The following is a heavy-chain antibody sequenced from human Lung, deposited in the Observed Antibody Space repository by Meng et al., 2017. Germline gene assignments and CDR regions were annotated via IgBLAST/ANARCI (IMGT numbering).Heavy chain of an antibody. D-gene: IGHD4-11*01. CDR2: INHSGST. V-gene: IGHV4-34*01. J-gene: IGHJ4*02. CDR1: GGSFSDYY. CDR3: ARGPTTMAHDFDY. Sequence: VLLQQGGGGLLKPSETRSLTCVVSGGSFSDYYWSWIRQPPGKGLEWIGEINHSGSTHYNLSLESRATISVDTSQNNLSLKLSSVTAADSAVYYCARGPTTMAHDFDYWGQGTLVTVSS.